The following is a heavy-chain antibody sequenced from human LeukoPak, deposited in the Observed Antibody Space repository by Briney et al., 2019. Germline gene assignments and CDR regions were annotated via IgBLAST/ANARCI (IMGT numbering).Heavy chain of an antibody. CDR3: ASPRPYDFWSGYYVH. V-gene: IGHV4-59*12. Sequence: SETLSLTCTVSGDSISSSYWSWIRQPPGKGLEWIGYIYHSGSTYYNPSLKSRVTISVDRSKNQFSLKLSSVTAADTAVYYCASPRPYDFWSGYYVHWGQGTLVTVSS. D-gene: IGHD3-3*01. CDR2: IYHSGST. CDR1: GDSISSSY. J-gene: IGHJ4*02.